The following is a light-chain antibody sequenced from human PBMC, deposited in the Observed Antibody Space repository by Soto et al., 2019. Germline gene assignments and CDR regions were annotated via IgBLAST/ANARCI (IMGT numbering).Light chain of an antibody. Sequence: GASSDIGGYNYVSWYQQHPGKAPKLMVYEVINRPSGVSHRFSGARSGNTASLTISGLQAEDEAVYYCASYSTTSTPYVFGTGTKVTVL. V-gene: IGLV2-14*01. J-gene: IGLJ1*01. CDR1: SSDIGGYNY. CDR2: EVI. CDR3: ASYSTTSTPYV.